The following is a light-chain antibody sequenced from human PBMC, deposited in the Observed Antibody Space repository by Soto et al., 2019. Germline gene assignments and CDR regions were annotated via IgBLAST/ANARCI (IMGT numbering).Light chain of an antibody. CDR2: AAS. CDR1: QGISSY. CDR3: QQLNSYPRT. J-gene: IGKJ1*01. V-gene: IGKV1-9*01. Sequence: DIQLTQSPSFLSASVGDRVTITCRASQGISSYLAWYQQKPGKAPKLLIYAASTLQSGVPSRCSGSGSGTEFTLTISSLQPEDFATYYCQQLNSYPRTFGQGTRWIS.